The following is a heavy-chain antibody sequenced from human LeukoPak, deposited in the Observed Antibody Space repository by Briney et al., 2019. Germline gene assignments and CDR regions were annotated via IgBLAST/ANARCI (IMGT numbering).Heavy chain of an antibody. V-gene: IGHV3-21*01. CDR1: GFTFGTYA. CDR3: ARSRGSWPDYFDY. D-gene: IGHD6-13*01. J-gene: IGHJ4*02. CDR2: IDSSSGYI. Sequence: GGSLRLSCAASGFTFGTYAMSWVRQPPGKGLEWVSSIDSSSGYISYADSVKGRFTISRDNARNSLFLQMNSLRAEDTGLYYCARSRGSWPDYFDYWGQGTLVTVSS.